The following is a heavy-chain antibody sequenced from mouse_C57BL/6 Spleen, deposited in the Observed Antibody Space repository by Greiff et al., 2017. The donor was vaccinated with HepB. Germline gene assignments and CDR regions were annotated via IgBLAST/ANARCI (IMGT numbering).Heavy chain of an antibody. V-gene: IGHV1-80*01. D-gene: IGHD1-1*01. CDR1: GYAFSSYW. Sequence: QVQLQQSGAELVKPGASVKISCKASGYAFSSYWMNWVKQRPGKGLEWIGQIYPGDGDTNYNGKFKGKATLTADKSSSTAYMQLSSLPSDDSAVYFCARSYYGNSYWFAYWGQGTLVTVSA. J-gene: IGHJ3*01. CDR2: IYPGDGDT. CDR3: ARSYYGNSYWFAY.